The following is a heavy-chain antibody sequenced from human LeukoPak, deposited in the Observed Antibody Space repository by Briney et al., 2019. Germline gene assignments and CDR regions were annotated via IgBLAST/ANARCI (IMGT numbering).Heavy chain of an antibody. Sequence: SETLSLTCTVSGGSISSYYWSWIRQPPGKGLEWIGYIYYSGSTNYNPSLKSRVTISVDTSKNQFSLKLSSVTAADTAVYYCARASGYYGSGSYYNDYWGQGTLVTVSS. J-gene: IGHJ4*02. CDR2: IYYSGST. D-gene: IGHD3-10*01. CDR1: GGSISSYY. CDR3: ARASGYYGSGSYYNDY. V-gene: IGHV4-59*01.